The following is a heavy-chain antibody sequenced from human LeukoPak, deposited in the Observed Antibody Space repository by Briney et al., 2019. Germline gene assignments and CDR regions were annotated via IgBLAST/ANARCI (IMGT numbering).Heavy chain of an antibody. Sequence: GGSLRLSCAASGFTFSTYAMSWVRQAPGKGLEWLSALIDSGTSTFYADSVKGRFTISRENSRNTLYLQMDSLRAEDTAVYYCAKQVAAPGPIDYWGQGTLVTVSS. D-gene: IGHD5-12*01. CDR1: GFTFSTYA. V-gene: IGHV3-23*01. J-gene: IGHJ4*02. CDR2: LIDSGTST. CDR3: AKQVAAPGPIDY.